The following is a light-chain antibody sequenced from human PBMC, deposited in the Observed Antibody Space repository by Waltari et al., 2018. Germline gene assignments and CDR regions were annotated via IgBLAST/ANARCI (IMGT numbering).Light chain of an antibody. Sequence: SYVLTQPPSMSVPPGETASISCGGYNIETKSVHWYQQRPGQAPVLVMYYDSDRPSGIPERFSGSNTGDTATLTISRIEAGDEADYYCQVWDSSSDHPWVFGGGTKLTFL. CDR1: NIETKS. V-gene: IGLV3-21*04. CDR3: QVWDSSSDHPWV. CDR2: YDS. J-gene: IGLJ3*02.